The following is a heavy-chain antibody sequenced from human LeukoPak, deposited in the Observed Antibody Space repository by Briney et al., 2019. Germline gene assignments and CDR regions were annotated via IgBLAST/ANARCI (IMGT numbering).Heavy chain of an antibody. CDR3: ATWARPTWYFDL. Sequence: GGSLRLSCAASGFTFSSYSMNWVRQAPGKGLEWVSSISSSSSYIYYADSVKGRFTISRDNAKNSLYLQMNSLRADDTAVYYCATWARPTWYFDLWGRGTLVTVSS. CDR1: GFTFSSYS. CDR2: ISSSSSYI. V-gene: IGHV3-21*01. J-gene: IGHJ2*01.